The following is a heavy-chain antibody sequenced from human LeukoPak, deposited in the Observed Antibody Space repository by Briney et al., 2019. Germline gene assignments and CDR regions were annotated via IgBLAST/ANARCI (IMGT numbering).Heavy chain of an antibody. D-gene: IGHD3-10*01. Sequence: ASVKVSCKASGYIFNGYFIHWVRQAPGQGLEWMGWINPNTGGTNYAQKFQGRVTMTRDTSINTAYMELRSLRSDDTAVYYCARAQQYGSGSYWGQGTLVTVSS. CDR3: ARAQQYGSGSY. V-gene: IGHV1-2*02. J-gene: IGHJ4*02. CDR1: GYIFNGYF. CDR2: INPNTGGT.